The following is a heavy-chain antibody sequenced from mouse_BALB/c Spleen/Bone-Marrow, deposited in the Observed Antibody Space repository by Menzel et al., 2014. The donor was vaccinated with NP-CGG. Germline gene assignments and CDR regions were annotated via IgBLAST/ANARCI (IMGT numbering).Heavy chain of an antibody. V-gene: IGHV1-4*01. J-gene: IGHJ4*01. D-gene: IGHD2-2*01. CDR3: AKRDIYYGYDGNAIDY. CDR2: INPSSGYT. Sequence: QVHLQQPGAELARPGASVKMSCKASGYTFTTYTMHWVKQRPGQGLEWIGYINPSSGYTNYNQKFKDKATLTADKSSSTAYMQLNSLTSDDSADYFCAKRDIYYGYDGNAIDYWGQGTSVTVSS. CDR1: GYTFTTYT.